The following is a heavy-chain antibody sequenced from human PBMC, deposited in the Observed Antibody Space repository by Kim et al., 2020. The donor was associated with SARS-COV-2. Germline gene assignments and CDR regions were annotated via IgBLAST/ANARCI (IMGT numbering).Heavy chain of an antibody. CDR1: GYTFTSYD. V-gene: IGHV1-8*01. Sequence: ASVKVSCKASGYTFTSYDINWLRQATGQGPEWMGWMNPNSGNTGYAQKFQGRVTMTRDTSINTAYMELSSLKSEDSAVYYCAIGDAHCSGSSCYNYWGQGTLVAVSS. J-gene: IGHJ4*02. D-gene: IGHD2-2*02. CDR2: MNPNSGNT. CDR3: AIGDAHCSGSSCYNY.